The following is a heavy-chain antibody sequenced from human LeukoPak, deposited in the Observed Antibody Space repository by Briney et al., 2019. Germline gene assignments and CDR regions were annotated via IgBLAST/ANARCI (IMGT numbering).Heavy chain of an antibody. Sequence: GGSLRLSCVASGFTFSRSGMHWVRQAPGKGLEWVAFIRTDGSDEYYADSVKGRFSISRDNSKNTLYLQMNSLRAEDTAMYYCAKDHAQAMDVWGQGTTVTVSS. CDR2: IRTDGSDE. J-gene: IGHJ6*02. D-gene: IGHD2-2*01. CDR3: AKDHAQAMDV. CDR1: GFTFSRSG. V-gene: IGHV3-30*02.